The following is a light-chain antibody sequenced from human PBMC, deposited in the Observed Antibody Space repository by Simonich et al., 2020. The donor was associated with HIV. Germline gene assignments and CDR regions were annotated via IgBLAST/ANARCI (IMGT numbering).Light chain of an antibody. V-gene: IGLV2-23*01. CDR3: CSYAGSSTWV. CDR2: EGG. CDR1: SIDVGSHNL. Sequence: QSALTQPASVSGSPGQSNTLSCTGTSIDVGSHNLVSWSQQHPGKAPKLMIYEGGKRPSGVSNRFSGSKSGNTASLTISGLQAEDEADDYCCSYAGSSTWVFGGGTKLTVL. J-gene: IGLJ3*02.